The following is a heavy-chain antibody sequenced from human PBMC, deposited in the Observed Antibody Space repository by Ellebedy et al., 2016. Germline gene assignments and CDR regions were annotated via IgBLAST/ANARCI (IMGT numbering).Heavy chain of an antibody. V-gene: IGHV3-74*01. D-gene: IGHD3-10*01. J-gene: IGHJ4*02. CDR1: GFTFSSYW. CDR2: INSDGSST. Sequence: GGSLRLXCAASGFTFSSYWMHWVRQVPGKGLEWVSRINSDGSSTNYADSVKGRFTISRDNSKNTLYLQMNSLRAEDTAVYYCAKGPLSGRFGEFSAGVNYFDDWGQGTLVTVSS. CDR3: AKGPLSGRFGEFSAGVNYFDD.